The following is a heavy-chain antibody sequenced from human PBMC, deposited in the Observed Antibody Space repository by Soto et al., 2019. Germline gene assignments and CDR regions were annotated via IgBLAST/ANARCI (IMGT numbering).Heavy chain of an antibody. CDR2: ISGSGGST. J-gene: IGHJ6*02. V-gene: IGHV3-23*01. CDR3: ARDYGSGSYKSYYYYGMDV. CDR1: GFTFSSYA. Sequence: EVQLLESGGGLVQPGGSLRLSCAASGFTFSSYAMSWVRQAPGKGLEWVSAISGSGGSTYYADSVKGRFTISRDNSKNTLYLQMNSLRAQDTAVYYCARDYGSGSYKSYYYYGMDVWGQGTTVTVSS. D-gene: IGHD3-10*01.